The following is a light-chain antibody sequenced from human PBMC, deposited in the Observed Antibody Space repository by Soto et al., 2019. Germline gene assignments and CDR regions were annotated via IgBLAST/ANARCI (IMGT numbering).Light chain of an antibody. V-gene: IGKV3-11*01. CDR3: QQRSNWPPLWT. CDR1: QSVSSY. J-gene: IGKJ1*01. Sequence: EIGFTKSPATLSLYPGERATLSCRASQSVSSYLAWYQQKPGQAPRLLIYDASNRATGIPARFSGSGSGTDFTLTISSLEPEDFAVYYCQQRSNWPPLWTFGQGTKVDIK. CDR2: DAS.